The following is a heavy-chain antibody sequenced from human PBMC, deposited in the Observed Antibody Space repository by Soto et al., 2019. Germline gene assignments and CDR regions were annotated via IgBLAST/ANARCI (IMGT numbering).Heavy chain of an antibody. V-gene: IGHV3-23*01. J-gene: IGHJ2*01. CDR1: GFTFRSYA. D-gene: IGHD6-6*01. CDR3: AKELVGPEWYFDL. CDR2: ISGSGIST. Sequence: DVQLLESGGGLVQPGGSLRLSCAASGFTFRSYAMSWVRQAPGKGLEWVSGISGSGISTHYADSVKGRFTVSRDNSKNTLCLQMNSLRAEYTAVYNCAKELVGPEWYFDLWGRCTLVTVSS.